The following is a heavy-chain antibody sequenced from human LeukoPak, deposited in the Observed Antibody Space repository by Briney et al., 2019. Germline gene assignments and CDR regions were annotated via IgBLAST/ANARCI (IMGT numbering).Heavy chain of an antibody. Sequence: GESLKISCKGSGYKFTNYWIGWVRQMPGKGLERMGIIYPGDSDTRYSPSFQGQVTISVDKSISTAYLQWSSLKASDTAMYYCARQASIAAAGNDSWGQGTLVTVSS. V-gene: IGHV5-51*01. CDR2: IYPGDSDT. D-gene: IGHD6-13*01. J-gene: IGHJ4*02. CDR1: GYKFTNYW. CDR3: ARQASIAAAGNDS.